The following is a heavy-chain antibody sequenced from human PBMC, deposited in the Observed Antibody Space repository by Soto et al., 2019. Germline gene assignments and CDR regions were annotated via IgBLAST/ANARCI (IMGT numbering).Heavy chain of an antibody. CDR1: GGSITSDYSC. CDR3: ARGPAGDKVHY. J-gene: IGHJ4*02. Sequence: SETLSLTCTVSGGSITSDYSCWSWIRQPPGEGLEWIGHIFDSGTTYTNPSLRSQVAISLDTSKNHFSLTLSSVTAADTAVYYCARGPAGDKVHYWGQGALVTVSS. D-gene: IGHD7-27*01. CDR2: IFDSGTT. V-gene: IGHV4-30-4*01.